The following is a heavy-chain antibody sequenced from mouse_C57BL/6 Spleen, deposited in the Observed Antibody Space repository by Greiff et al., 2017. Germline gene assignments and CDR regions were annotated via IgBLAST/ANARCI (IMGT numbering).Heavy chain of an antibody. V-gene: IGHV1-69*01. CDR1: GYTFTSYW. Sequence: VQLQQPGAELVMPGASVKLSCKASGYTFTSYWMHWVKQRPGQGLEWIGEIDPSDSYTNYNQKFKGKSTLTVDKSSSTAYMQLSSLTSEDSAVYYCARRTGSSDGDYWGKGTTLTVSS. D-gene: IGHD1-1*01. CDR2: IDPSDSYT. J-gene: IGHJ2*01. CDR3: ARRTGSSDGDY.